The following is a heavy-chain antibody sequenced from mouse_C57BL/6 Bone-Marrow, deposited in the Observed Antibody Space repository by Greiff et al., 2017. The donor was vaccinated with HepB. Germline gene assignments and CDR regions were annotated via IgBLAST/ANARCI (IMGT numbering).Heavy chain of an antibody. J-gene: IGHJ4*01. CDR3: ARKTRGYYAMDY. Sequence: QVQLQQSGAELVRPGASVKLSCKASGYTFTDYYINWVKQRPGQGLEWIARMYPGSGNTYYNEKLKGKATLTAEKSSSTAYMQLSSLTSEDSAVYFCARKTRGYYAMDYWGQGTSVTVSS. D-gene: IGHD2-13*01. CDR1: GYTFTDYY. CDR2: MYPGSGNT. V-gene: IGHV1-76*01.